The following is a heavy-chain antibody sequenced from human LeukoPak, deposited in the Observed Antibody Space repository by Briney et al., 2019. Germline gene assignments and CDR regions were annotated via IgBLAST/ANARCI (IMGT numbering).Heavy chain of an antibody. CDR1: GFTFSSYS. Sequence: GGSLRLSCAASGFTFSSYSMNWVRQAPGKGLEWVSSISSSSSYIYYADSVKGRFTISRDNAKNSLYLQMNSLRAEDTAVYYCARDPAVEMATITNEGSFDYWGQGTLVTVSS. CDR3: ARDPAVEMATITNEGSFDY. V-gene: IGHV3-21*01. J-gene: IGHJ4*02. CDR2: ISSSSSYI. D-gene: IGHD5-24*01.